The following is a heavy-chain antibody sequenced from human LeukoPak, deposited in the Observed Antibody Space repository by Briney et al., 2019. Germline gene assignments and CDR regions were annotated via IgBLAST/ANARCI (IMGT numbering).Heavy chain of an antibody. D-gene: IGHD4-17*01. CDR2: IIPIFGTA. CDR3: AREMNDYGDHYFDY. Sequence: VASVKVSCKASGGTFSSYAISWVRQAPGQGLEWMGGIIPIFGTANYAQKFQGRVTITADESTSTAYMELSSLRSEDTAVYYCAREMNDYGDHYFDYWGQGTLVTVSS. CDR1: GGTFSSYA. J-gene: IGHJ4*02. V-gene: IGHV1-69*13.